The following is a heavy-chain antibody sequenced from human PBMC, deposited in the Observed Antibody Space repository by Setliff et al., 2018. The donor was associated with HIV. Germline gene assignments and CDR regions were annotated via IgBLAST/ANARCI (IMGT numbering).Heavy chain of an antibody. D-gene: IGHD5-18*01. CDR1: GYTFITYY. J-gene: IGHJ5*01. CDR2: INPSGGST. V-gene: IGHV1-46*01. CDR3: ARDVAYTGYNSDS. Sequence: GASVKVSCKASGYTFITYYMHWVRQAPGQGLEWMGIINPSGGSTNYAQKFQGRVTMTRDTSTSTVYMELSSLRSEDTAVYYCARDVAYTGYNSDSWGQGTLVTVSS.